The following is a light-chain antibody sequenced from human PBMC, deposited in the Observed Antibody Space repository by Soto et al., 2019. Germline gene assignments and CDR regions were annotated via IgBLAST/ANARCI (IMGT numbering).Light chain of an antibody. CDR1: QSVSSYY. CDR2: AAS. V-gene: IGKV3-20*01. CDR3: QQYNEWPLI. Sequence: EIVLTQSPGTLSLSPGERATLSCRASQSVSSYYLAWYQQKPGQAPRLLIYAASSRATGIPDRFSGGGSGTDFTLTISSLQSEDFAVYYCQQYNEWPLIFGGGTKVDIK. J-gene: IGKJ4*01.